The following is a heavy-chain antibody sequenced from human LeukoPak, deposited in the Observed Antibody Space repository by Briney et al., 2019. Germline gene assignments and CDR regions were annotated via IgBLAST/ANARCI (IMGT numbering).Heavy chain of an antibody. CDR1: GFTFSSYE. J-gene: IGHJ5*02. Sequence: GSLRLSCAASGFTFSSYEMNWVRQAPGKGLEWIGSIYYSGSTYYNPSLKSRVTISVDTSKNQFSLKLSSVTAADTAVYYCARVRVGDSSGYYYGVGFRSWFDPWGQGTLVTVSS. CDR2: IYYSGST. V-gene: IGHV4-39*07. D-gene: IGHD3-22*01. CDR3: ARVRVGDSSGYYYGVGFRSWFDP.